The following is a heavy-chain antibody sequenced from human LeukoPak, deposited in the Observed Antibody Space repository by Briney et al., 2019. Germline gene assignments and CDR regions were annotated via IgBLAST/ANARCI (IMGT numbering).Heavy chain of an antibody. CDR1: GGSITTYY. Sequence: PSETLSLTCTVSGGSITTYYWSWIRQPPGKGLEWIGYIYYSGSTNYNPSLKSRVTISVDTSKNQFSLKLSSVTAADTAVYYCASLPIVGATTFDYWGQGTLVTVSS. CDR3: ASLPIVGATTFDY. V-gene: IGHV4-59*01. J-gene: IGHJ4*02. D-gene: IGHD1-26*01. CDR2: IYYSGST.